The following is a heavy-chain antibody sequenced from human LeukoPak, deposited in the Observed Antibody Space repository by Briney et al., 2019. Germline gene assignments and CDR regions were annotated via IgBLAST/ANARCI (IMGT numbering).Heavy chain of an antibody. V-gene: IGHV3-30-3*01. CDR3: ARLPAADWFDP. J-gene: IGHJ5*02. CDR2: ISYDGSNK. D-gene: IGHD2-2*01. Sequence: GGSLRLSCAASGFTFSSYAMHWVRQAPGKGLEWVAVISYDGSNKYYADSVKGRFTISRDNSKNTLYLQMNSLRAEDTAVYYCARLPAADWFDPWGQGTLVTVSS. CDR1: GFTFSSYA.